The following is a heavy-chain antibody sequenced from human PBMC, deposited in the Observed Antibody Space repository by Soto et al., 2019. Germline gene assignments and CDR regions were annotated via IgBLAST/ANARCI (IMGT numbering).Heavy chain of an antibody. J-gene: IGHJ6*02. CDR1: GFTFSSYA. D-gene: IGHD2-21*01. CDR2: ISGSGGST. V-gene: IGHV3-23*01. CDR3: ARLGAPTYYYYGMDV. Sequence: GGSLRLCCAASGFTFSSYAMSWVRQAPGKGLEWVSAISGSGGSTYYADSVKGRFTISRDNSKNTLYLQMNSLRAEDTAVYYCARLGAPTYYYYGMDVWGQGTTVTVSS.